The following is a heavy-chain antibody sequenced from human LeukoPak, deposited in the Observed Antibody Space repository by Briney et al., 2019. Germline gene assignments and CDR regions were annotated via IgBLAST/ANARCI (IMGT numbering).Heavy chain of an antibody. CDR1: GGSISSYY. J-gene: IGHJ3*02. D-gene: IGHD6-13*01. Sequence: SETLSLTCTVSGGSISSYYWSWIRQPPGKELEWIGYIYYSGSTNYNPSLKSRVTISVDTSKNQFSLKLSSVTAADTAVYYCARGGIHAFDIWGQGTMVTVSS. V-gene: IGHV4-59*01. CDR2: IYYSGST. CDR3: ARGGIHAFDI.